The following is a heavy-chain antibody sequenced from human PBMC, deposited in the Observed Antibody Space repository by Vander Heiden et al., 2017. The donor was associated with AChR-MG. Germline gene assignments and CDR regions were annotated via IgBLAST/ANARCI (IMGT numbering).Heavy chain of an antibody. V-gene: IGHV3-30*18. J-gene: IGHJ4*02. CDR2: ISYDGSKI. CDR3: AKDTQPYRENSGYFFDN. D-gene: IGHD3-22*01. CDR1: GLTFSAYV. Sequence: VQLVESGGGVVQPGRSLSSSCAASGLTFSAYVMHWVRQAPGKGLEWVALISYDGSKIHYADSVKGPFTISRDNSKNMLYLEMSSLRTEDTAVYYCAKDTQPYRENSGYFFDNWGQGTLVTVSS.